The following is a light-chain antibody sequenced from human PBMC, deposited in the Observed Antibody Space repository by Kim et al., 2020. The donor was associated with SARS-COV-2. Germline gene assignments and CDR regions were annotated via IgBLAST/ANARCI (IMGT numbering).Light chain of an antibody. J-gene: IGKJ5*01. Sequence: ASGGDRVTITCRASQDIVNDLGLYQQNAGRAPTRLIYGASGLQSGVPSRVSGGGSGTEFSLTISSVQPEDCATYFCLQHSTCPITFGQGTRLEIK. CDR2: GAS. V-gene: IGKV1-17*01. CDR1: QDIVND. CDR3: LQHSTCPIT.